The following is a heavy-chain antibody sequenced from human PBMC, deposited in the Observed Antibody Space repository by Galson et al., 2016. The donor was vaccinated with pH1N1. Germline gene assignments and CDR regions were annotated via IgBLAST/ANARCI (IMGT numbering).Heavy chain of an antibody. CDR2: INRDGTTI. CDR1: GFSISNNW. Sequence: SLRLSCAAASGFSISNNWMHWVRQAPGKGLAWVSRINRDGTTINYADSVKGRFTISRDNGKNTLYLQMKSLRADDTAVYYCARDCFGADDSWGQGTLVTVSS. V-gene: IGHV3-74*01. D-gene: IGHD3-10*01. CDR3: ARDCFGADDS. J-gene: IGHJ4*02.